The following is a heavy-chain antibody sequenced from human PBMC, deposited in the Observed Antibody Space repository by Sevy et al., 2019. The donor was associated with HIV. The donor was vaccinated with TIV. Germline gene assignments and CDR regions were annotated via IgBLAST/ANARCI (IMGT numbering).Heavy chain of an antibody. CDR2: IKRDGSDK. CDR3: ARGVTTVTPFDY. J-gene: IGHJ4*02. Sequence: GGSLRLSCTASGFTFSDYWMSWVRQAPGKGLEWVANIKRDGSDKHYVDSVKGRFTISRDKAKNSLYLQMNSLRAGDTAVYYCARGVTTVTPFDYWGQGTLVTVSS. CDR1: GFTFSDYW. D-gene: IGHD4-17*01. V-gene: IGHV3-7*01.